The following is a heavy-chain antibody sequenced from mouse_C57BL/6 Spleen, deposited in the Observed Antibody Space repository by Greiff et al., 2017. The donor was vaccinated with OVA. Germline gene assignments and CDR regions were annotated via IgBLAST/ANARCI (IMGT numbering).Heavy chain of an antibody. Sequence: QVQLKESGAELVKPGASVKISCKASGYAFSSYWMNWVKQRPGKGLEWIGQIYPGDGDTNYNGKFKGKATLTADKSSSTAYMQLSSLTSEDSAVYFCARYYGYPYYFDYWGQGTTLTVSS. V-gene: IGHV1-80*01. J-gene: IGHJ2*01. CDR1: GYAFSSYW. CDR3: ARYYGYPYYFDY. D-gene: IGHD2-3*01. CDR2: IYPGDGDT.